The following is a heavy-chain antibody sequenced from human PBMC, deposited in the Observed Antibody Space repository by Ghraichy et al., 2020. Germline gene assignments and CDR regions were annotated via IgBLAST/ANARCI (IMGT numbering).Heavy chain of an antibody. Sequence: SETLSLTCSVYGGSFNDYYWTWIRQSPGKGLEWIGEIYHSGSTKYNPSLKSRVTISVDTSKNQFSLKLSSVTAADTAVYYCARAPPGWRGLDYWGQGTLVTVSS. D-gene: IGHD2-15*01. CDR3: ARAPPGWRGLDY. V-gene: IGHV4-34*01. CDR1: GGSFNDYY. CDR2: IYHSGST. J-gene: IGHJ4*02.